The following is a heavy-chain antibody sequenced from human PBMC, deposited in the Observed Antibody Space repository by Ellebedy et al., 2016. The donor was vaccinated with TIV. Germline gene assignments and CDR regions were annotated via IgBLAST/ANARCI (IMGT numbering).Heavy chain of an antibody. Sequence: GESLKISCTTSGFSFGDYAMIWVRQAPGKGLEWVGFISSKRYGGRPEYAASVKGRFTISRDNSKNTLYLQMNSLGAEDTAVYYCARGAGITMVRGVTNYWGQGTLVTVSS. J-gene: IGHJ4*02. D-gene: IGHD3-10*01. CDR3: ARGAGITMVRGVTNY. V-gene: IGHV3-49*04. CDR1: GFSFGDYA. CDR2: ISSKRYGGRP.